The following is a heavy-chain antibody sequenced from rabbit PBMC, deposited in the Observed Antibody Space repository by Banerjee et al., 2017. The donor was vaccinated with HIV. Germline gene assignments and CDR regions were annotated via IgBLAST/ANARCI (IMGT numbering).Heavy chain of an antibody. CDR1: GFDLSSSYY. Sequence: QSLEESGGDLVQPGGSLTLTCKASGFDLSSSYYMSWVRQAPGKGLEWIGCIGTGSSGYTYYANWAKGRFTISKTSSTTVTLQMTSLTAADTATYFCARDTSGDSVYYFNLWGPGTLVTVS. CDR2: IGTGSSGYT. V-gene: IGHV1S40*01. CDR3: ARDTSGDSVYYFNL. D-gene: IGHD7-1*01. J-gene: IGHJ4*01.